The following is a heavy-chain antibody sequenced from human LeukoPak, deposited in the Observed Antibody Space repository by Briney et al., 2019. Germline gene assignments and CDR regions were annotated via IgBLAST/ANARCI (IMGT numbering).Heavy chain of an antibody. D-gene: IGHD2-2*01. CDR2: ISAYNGNT. J-gene: IGHJ6*03. CDR3: ARAPYCTSTSCYAGYYYYYYMDV. Sequence: GASVKVSCKASGYTFTGYYMHWVRQAPGQGLEWMGWISAYNGNTNYAQNLQGRVTMTTDTSTNTAYMELRSLRSDDTAVYYCARAPYCTSTSCYAGYYYYYYMDVWGKGTTVTVSS. V-gene: IGHV1-18*04. CDR1: GYTFTGYY.